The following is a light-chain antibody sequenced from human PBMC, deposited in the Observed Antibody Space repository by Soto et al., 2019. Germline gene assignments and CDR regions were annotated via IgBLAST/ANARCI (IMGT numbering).Light chain of an antibody. CDR2: KNN. CDR3: AAWDYSLNGWV. CDR1: SSNIGINY. V-gene: IGLV1-47*01. J-gene: IGLJ3*02. Sequence: QSVLTQPPSASGTPGQRVTISCSGSSSNIGINYVYWYQQLPGTAPKLLIYKNNQRPSGVPDRFSGSESGTSASLAITGLRSGDEADYFCAAWDYSLNGWVFGGGTKVTVL.